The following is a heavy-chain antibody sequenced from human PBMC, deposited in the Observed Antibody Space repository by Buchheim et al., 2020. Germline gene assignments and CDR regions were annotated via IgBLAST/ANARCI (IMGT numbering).Heavy chain of an antibody. D-gene: IGHD2-15*01. CDR1: GGSISSYY. Sequence: QVQLQESGPGLVKPSETLSLTCTVSGGSISSYYWSWIRQPPGKGLEWIGYIYYNGSTNYNPSLKSRVTISVDTSKNQFSLKLSSVTAADTAVYYCARDRGRLGYCSGGSCDGAWFDPWGQGTL. V-gene: IGHV4-59*01. CDR2: IYYNGST. CDR3: ARDRGRLGYCSGGSCDGAWFDP. J-gene: IGHJ5*02.